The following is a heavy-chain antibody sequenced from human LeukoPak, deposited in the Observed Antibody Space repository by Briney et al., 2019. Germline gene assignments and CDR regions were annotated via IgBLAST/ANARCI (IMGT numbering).Heavy chain of an antibody. D-gene: IGHD1-14*01. J-gene: IGHJ3*02. CDR1: GGTFSSYA. CDR2: IIPIFGTA. CDR3: ARSIKMSPHAFDI. Sequence: GASVKVSCKASGGTFSSYAISWVRQAPGQGLEWMGGIIPIFGTANYAQKFQGRVTITADESTSTAYMELSSLRSEDTAVYYCARSIKMSPHAFDIWGQGTMVTVSS. V-gene: IGHV1-69*13.